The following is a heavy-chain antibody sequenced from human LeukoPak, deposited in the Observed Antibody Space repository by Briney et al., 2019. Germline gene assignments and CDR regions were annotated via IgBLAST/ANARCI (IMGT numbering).Heavy chain of an antibody. CDR1: GGSISSSSYY. Sequence: SETLSLTCSVSGGSISSSSYYWGWIRQPPGKGLEWIGEINHSGSTNYNPSLKSRVTISVDTSKNQFSLKLSSVTAADTAVYYCARRDSDSSGYYGDGAFDIWGQGTMVTVSS. CDR3: ARRDSDSSGYYGDGAFDI. J-gene: IGHJ3*02. D-gene: IGHD3-22*01. V-gene: IGHV4-39*07. CDR2: INHSGST.